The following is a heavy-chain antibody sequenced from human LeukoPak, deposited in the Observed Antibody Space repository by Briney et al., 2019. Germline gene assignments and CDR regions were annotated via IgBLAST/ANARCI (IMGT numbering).Heavy chain of an antibody. CDR2: MNPNSGNT. J-gene: IGHJ4*02. V-gene: IGHV1-8*01. D-gene: IGHD6-13*01. CDR1: RYSSTSYD. Sequence: ASANVSWQASRYSSTSYDINWVRQATGQGLEWMGWMNPNSGNTGYAQKFQGRVTMTRNTSISTAYMELSSLRFENSAVYYCARGRRAAAVWGQGTLVTVSS. CDR3: ARGRRAAAV.